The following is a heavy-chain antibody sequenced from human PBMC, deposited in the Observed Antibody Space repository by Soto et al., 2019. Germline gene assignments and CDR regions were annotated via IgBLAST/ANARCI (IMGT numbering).Heavy chain of an antibody. CDR2: ISSSSTI. CDR3: AIDEHTLPIFDLYYYYMDV. D-gene: IGHD3-3*01. J-gene: IGHJ6*03. CDR1: GFTVSNYN. Sequence: GGALRLSCAASGFTVSNYNMNWVRQAPGKGLKWISYISSSSTIYYADSVKGRFTISRDNAKNSLYLQMNSLRAEDTAVYYCAIDEHTLPIFDLYYYYMDVLGEGTTVTVSS. V-gene: IGHV3-48*01.